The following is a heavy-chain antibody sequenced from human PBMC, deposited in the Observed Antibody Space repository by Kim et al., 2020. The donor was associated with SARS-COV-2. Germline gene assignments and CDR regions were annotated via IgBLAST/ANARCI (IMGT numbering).Heavy chain of an antibody. J-gene: IGHJ1*01. Sequence: GGSLRLSCAASGFTFSSYAMSWVRQAPGKGLEWVSAISGSGGSTYYADSVKGRFTVSRDNSKNTLYLQMNSLRAEDTAVYYCAKIPNRSGSYIWCQGTLVTVSS. V-gene: IGHV3-23*01. CDR2: ISGSGGST. CDR1: GFTFSSYA. CDR3: AKIPNRSGSYI. D-gene: IGHD1-26*01.